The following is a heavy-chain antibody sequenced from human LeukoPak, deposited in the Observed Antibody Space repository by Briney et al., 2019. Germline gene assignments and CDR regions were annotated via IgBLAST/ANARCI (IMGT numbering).Heavy chain of an antibody. V-gene: IGHV3-30*02. Sequence: GGSLRLSCAASGFTFSSYGMHWVRQAPGKGLEWVAFIRYDGSNKYYADSVKGRFTISRDNSKNTLYLQMNSLRAEDTAVYYCAKDGGYSSSRYFDYWGQGTLVTVSS. CDR1: GFTFSSYG. D-gene: IGHD6-13*01. CDR2: IRYDGSNK. J-gene: IGHJ4*02. CDR3: AKDGGYSSSRYFDY.